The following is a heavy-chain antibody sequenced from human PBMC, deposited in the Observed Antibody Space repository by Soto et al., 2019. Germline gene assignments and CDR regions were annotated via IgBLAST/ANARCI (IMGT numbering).Heavy chain of an antibody. CDR3: TTDLTDILPWDV. CDR1: GFTFSNAW. J-gene: IGHJ6*02. V-gene: IGHV3-15*07. Sequence: GGSLRLSCAASGFTFSNAWMNWVRQAPGKGLEWVGLIKSKTDGGTTDYAAPVKGRFTISRDDSKNKLYLQMNSLKTEDTAVYYCTTDLTDILPWDVWGQGTTVTVSS. CDR2: IKSKTDGGTT. D-gene: IGHD3-9*01.